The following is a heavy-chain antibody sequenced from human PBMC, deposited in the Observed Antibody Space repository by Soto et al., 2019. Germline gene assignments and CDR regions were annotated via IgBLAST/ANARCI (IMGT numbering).Heavy chain of an antibody. D-gene: IGHD5-18*01. CDR2: ISWNSGSI. J-gene: IGHJ4*02. CDR3: AKGSSWIQLWSSLDY. Sequence: EVQLVESGGGLVQPGRSLRLSCAASGFTFDDYAMHWVRQAPGKGLEWVSGISWNSGSIGYADSVKGRFTISRDNAKNSLYLQMNSLRAEDTALYYCAKGSSWIQLWSSLDYWGQGTLVTVSS. CDR1: GFTFDDYA. V-gene: IGHV3-9*01.